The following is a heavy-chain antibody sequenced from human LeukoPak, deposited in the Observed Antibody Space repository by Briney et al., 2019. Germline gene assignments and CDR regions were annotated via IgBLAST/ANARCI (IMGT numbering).Heavy chain of an antibody. CDR3: TRENRPFCPFAY. J-gene: IGHJ4*02. D-gene: IGHD2/OR15-2a*01. CDR2: IPHDGTT. V-gene: IGHV4-4*02. Sequence: SETLSLTCGVSGGPIDITNYWSWVRQAPGKGLEWIGEIPHDGTTNYNPSLRSRVAMSLDRANNQFSLTLTSVTAADTAVYYCTRENRPFCPFAYWGQGVLVTVSS. CDR1: GGPIDITNY.